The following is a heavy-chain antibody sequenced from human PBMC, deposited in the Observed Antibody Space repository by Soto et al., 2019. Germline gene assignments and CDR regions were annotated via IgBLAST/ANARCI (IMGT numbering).Heavy chain of an antibody. D-gene: IGHD2-15*01. V-gene: IGHV3-23*01. Sequence: EVQLLESGGGLVQPGGSLRLSCAASGFTFSSYAMNWVRQAPGKGLKWVSAISGSGGSTYCADSVKGRFTISRDNSKNTLYLQMNSMRAEDTAVYYCAKSIVVVVAAVDYWGQGTLVTVSS. CDR1: GFTFSSYA. CDR2: ISGSGGST. J-gene: IGHJ4*02. CDR3: AKSIVVVVAAVDY.